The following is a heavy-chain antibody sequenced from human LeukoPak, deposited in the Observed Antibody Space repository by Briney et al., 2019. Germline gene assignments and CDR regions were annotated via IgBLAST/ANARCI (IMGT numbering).Heavy chain of an antibody. J-gene: IGHJ5*02. D-gene: IGHD3-22*01. CDR1: GGSISSYY. CDR3: ARKAYYYDSSGYVNWFDP. CDR2: IYYSGST. Sequence: SETLSLTCTVSGGSISSYYWSWIRQPPGKGLEWIGYIYYSGSTNYNPSLKSRVTISVDTSKNQFSLKLSSVTAADTAVYYCARKAYYYDSSGYVNWFDPWGQGTLVTVSS. V-gene: IGHV4-59*12.